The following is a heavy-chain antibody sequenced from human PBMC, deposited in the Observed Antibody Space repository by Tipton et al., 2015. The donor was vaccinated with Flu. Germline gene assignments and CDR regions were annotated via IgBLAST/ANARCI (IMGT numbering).Heavy chain of an antibody. Sequence: SLRLSCAASGFTFSTYWMSWVRQAPGKGLEWVANINADGTEKNYVDSVKGRFTIPRDNAKNSLYLQMNSLRAEDTAVYYCASSLYTTRGNYWGQGTLVTVSS. D-gene: IGHD3-10*01. CDR3: ASSLYTTRGNY. V-gene: IGHV3-7*01. CDR2: INADGTEK. CDR1: GFTFSTYW. J-gene: IGHJ4*02.